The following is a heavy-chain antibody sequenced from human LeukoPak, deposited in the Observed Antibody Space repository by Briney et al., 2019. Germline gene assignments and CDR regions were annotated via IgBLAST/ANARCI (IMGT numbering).Heavy chain of an antibody. D-gene: IGHD3-22*01. CDR1: GYTFTSYD. CDR3: ARSYYDSSGYYMVDY. J-gene: IGHJ4*02. CDR2: MNPNSGNT. Sequence: ASVKVPCKASGYTFTSYDINWVRQATGQGLEWMGWMNPNSGNTGYAQKFQGRVTMTRNTSISTAYMELSSLRSEDTAVYYCARSYYDSSGYYMVDYWGQGTLVTVSS. V-gene: IGHV1-8*01.